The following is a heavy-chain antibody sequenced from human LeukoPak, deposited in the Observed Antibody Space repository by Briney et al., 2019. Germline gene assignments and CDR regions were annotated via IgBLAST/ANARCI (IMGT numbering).Heavy chain of an antibody. D-gene: IGHD6-19*01. Sequence: ASVKVSCKASGYTFTSYGISWVRQAPGQGLEWMGWISAYNGNTNYAQKLQGRVTMTTDTSTSTAYMELRSLRSDDTAVYYCARDIKGLYSSGWYPFDYWGQGTLVTVSS. CDR3: ARDIKGLYSSGWYPFDY. CDR2: ISAYNGNT. J-gene: IGHJ4*02. V-gene: IGHV1-18*01. CDR1: GYTFTSYG.